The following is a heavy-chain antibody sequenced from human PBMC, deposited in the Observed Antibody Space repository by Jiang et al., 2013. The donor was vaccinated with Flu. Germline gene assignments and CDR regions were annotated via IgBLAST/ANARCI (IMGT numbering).Heavy chain of an antibody. J-gene: IGHJ4*02. CDR2: INHSGST. V-gene: IGHV4-34*01. CDR3: ARHGHYDDNSDPYFDS. CDR1: GGSFSGYY. D-gene: IGHD4-23*01. Sequence: LLKPSETLSLTCAVYGGSFSGYYWSWIRQPPGKGLEWIGEINHSGSTNYNPSLKSRVTISVDTSKNQFSLMLSSVTAADTAVYFCARHGHYDDNSDPYFDSWGQ.